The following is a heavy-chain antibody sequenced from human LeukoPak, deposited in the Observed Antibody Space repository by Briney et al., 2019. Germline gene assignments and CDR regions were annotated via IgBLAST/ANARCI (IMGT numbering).Heavy chain of an antibody. V-gene: IGHV3-48*02. CDR2: ISSSSSTI. Sequence: GGSLRLSCAASGFTFSSYSMNWVRQAPGKGLEWVSYISSSSSTIYYADSVKGRFTISRDNAKNPLYLQMNSLRDEDTAVYYCASVDCSSTSCFDYWGQGTLVTVSS. CDR3: ASVDCSSTSCFDY. D-gene: IGHD2-2*01. CDR1: GFTFSSYS. J-gene: IGHJ4*02.